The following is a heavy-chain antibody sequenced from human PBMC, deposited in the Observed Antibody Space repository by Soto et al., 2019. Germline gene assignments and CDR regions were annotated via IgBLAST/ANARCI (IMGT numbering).Heavy chain of an antibody. J-gene: IGHJ4*02. D-gene: IGHD4-17*01. V-gene: IGHV1-18*01. CDR3: ASSPRYGDSEYYFDY. Sequence: GASVKVSCKASGYTFTRSGISWVRQAPGQGLEWMGWISTYNGDTNYAQTFQGRVTMTTDTSTSTVHMEVRSLRSDDTAVYYCASSPRYGDSEYYFDYWGQGTLVTVSS. CDR1: GYTFTRSG. CDR2: ISTYNGDT.